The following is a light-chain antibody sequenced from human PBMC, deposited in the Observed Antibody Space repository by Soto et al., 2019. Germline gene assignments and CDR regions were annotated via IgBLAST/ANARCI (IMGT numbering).Light chain of an antibody. CDR1: QGISSA. CDR2: DAS. V-gene: IGKV1-13*02. J-gene: IGKJ1*01. Sequence: AIQLTQSPSSLSASVGDRVTITCRASQGISSALAWYQQKPGKAPKLLIYDASSLESGVPSRFSGSGSGTDFTLAISSLQPEDFATYYGQQFNSYPRTFGQGTKVEIK. CDR3: QQFNSYPRT.